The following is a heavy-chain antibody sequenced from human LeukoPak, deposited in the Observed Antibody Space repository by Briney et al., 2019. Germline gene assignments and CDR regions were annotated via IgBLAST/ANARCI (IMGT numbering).Heavy chain of an antibody. CDR2: ITPIFGTA. Sequence: GASVKVSCKASGGTFSSYAISWVRQAPGQGLEWMGGITPIFGTANYAQKFQGRVTITTDESTSTAYMELSSLRSEDTAVYYCARAEYSSGLFDYWGQGTLATVSS. J-gene: IGHJ4*02. D-gene: IGHD6-19*01. CDR1: GGTFSSYA. V-gene: IGHV1-69*05. CDR3: ARAEYSSGLFDY.